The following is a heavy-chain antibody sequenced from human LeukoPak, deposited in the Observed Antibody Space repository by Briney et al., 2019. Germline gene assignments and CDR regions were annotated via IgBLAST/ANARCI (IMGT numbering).Heavy chain of an antibody. D-gene: IGHD2-8*01. V-gene: IGHV3-20*04. CDR3: ARYERLNSFDY. CDR1: GFTVSSNY. J-gene: IGHJ4*02. CDR2: INWNGGRT. Sequence: RPGGSLRLSCAASGFTVSSNYMSWVRQAPGKGLEWVSGINWNGGRTGYADSVKGRFTISRDNAKNSLYLQMNSLRAEDTALYYFARYERLNSFDYWGQGTLVTVSS.